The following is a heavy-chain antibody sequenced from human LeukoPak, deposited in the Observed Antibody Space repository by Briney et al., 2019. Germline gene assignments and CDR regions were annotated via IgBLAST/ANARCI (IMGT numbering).Heavy chain of an antibody. CDR3: AREDHYYGSGSYYLLTNWFDP. Sequence: ASVKVSCKASGYTFTSYGISWVRQAPGQGLEWMGWISAYNGNTNYAQKLQGRVTMTTDTSTSTAYMELRSLRSDDTAVYYCAREDHYYGSGSYYLLTNWFDPWGQGTLVTVSS. CDR1: GYTFTSYG. J-gene: IGHJ5*02. CDR2: ISAYNGNT. V-gene: IGHV1-18*01. D-gene: IGHD3-10*01.